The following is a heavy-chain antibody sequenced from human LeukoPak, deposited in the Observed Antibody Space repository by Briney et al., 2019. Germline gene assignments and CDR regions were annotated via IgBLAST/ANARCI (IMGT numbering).Heavy chain of an antibody. CDR3: AKDPQRLTTMISGGFDY. V-gene: IGHV1-46*01. D-gene: IGHD3-22*01. Sequence: ASVKVSCKASGYTFTSYCIHWVRQAPGQGLEWMGILNPSGGSTNYAQKFQGRVTMTRDTSTSTVYMELSSLRSDDTAVYYCAKDPQRLTTMISGGFDYWGQGTLVTVSS. J-gene: IGHJ4*02. CDR1: GYTFTSYC. CDR2: LNPSGGST.